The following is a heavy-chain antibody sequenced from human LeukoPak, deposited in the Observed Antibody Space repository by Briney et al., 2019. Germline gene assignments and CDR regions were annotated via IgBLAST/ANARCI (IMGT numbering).Heavy chain of an antibody. CDR1: GGSISSYY. V-gene: IGHV4-59*01. Sequence: SETLSLTCTVSGGSISSYYWSWIRQPPGKGLEWIGYIYYTGSTNYNPSLKSRVIISVDTSKNQSSLKLSSVTAADTAVYYCARDAGYCSSSSCGAYFQHWGQGTLVTVSS. CDR2: IYYTGST. CDR3: ARDAGYCSSSSCGAYFQH. D-gene: IGHD2-2*01. J-gene: IGHJ1*01.